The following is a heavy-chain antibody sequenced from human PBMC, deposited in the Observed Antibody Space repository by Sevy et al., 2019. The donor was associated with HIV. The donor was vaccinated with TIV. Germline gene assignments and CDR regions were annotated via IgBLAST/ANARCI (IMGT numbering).Heavy chain of an antibody. CDR1: GGSISSSNYY. V-gene: IGHV4-39*01. CDR2: IYYTGST. CDR3: ARQMHYYDSAGYYHWDY. J-gene: IGHJ4*02. Sequence: SETLSLTCTVSGGSISSSNYYWGWIRQPPGKGLEWIANIYYTGSTYYNPSLKSRVTIFADTSKNQFSLKLSSVTAAETAVHYCARQMHYYDSAGYYHWDYWGQGTLVTVSS. D-gene: IGHD3-22*01.